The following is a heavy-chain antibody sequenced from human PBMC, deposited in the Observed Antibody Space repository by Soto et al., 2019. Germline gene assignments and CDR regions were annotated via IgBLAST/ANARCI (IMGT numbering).Heavy chain of an antibody. J-gene: IGHJ4*02. CDR2: INHSGST. D-gene: IGHD6-19*01. Sequence: SETLSLPCAVYGGSFSGYYWSWIRQPPGKGLEWIGEINHSGSTNYNPSLESRVTISVDTSKNQFSLKLSSVTAADTAVYYCARGTRGYSSGWYDYWGQGTLVTVSS. CDR3: ARGTRGYSSGWYDY. CDR1: GGSFSGYY. V-gene: IGHV4-34*01.